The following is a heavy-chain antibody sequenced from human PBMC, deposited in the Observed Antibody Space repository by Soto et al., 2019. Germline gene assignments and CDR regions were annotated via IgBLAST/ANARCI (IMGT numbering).Heavy chain of an antibody. Sequence: GGSLRLSCAASGVTFSSYGMHWVRQAPGKGLEWVAVISYDGSNKYYADSVKGRFTISRDNSKNTLYLQMNSLRAEDTAVYYCAKGGYYSPPYYFDYWGQGTLVTVSS. D-gene: IGHD2-15*01. V-gene: IGHV3-30*18. CDR2: ISYDGSNK. J-gene: IGHJ4*02. CDR3: AKGGYYSPPYYFDY. CDR1: GVTFSSYG.